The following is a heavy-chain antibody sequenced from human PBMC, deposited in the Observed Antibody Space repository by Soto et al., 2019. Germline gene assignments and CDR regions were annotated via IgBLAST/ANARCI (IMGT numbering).Heavy chain of an antibody. J-gene: IGHJ4*02. V-gene: IGHV3-30*18. CDR3: VKEGFDY. Sequence: QVHLEESGGGVVQPGRSLRLSCAASGFTFSSYAMHWVRQAPGKGLEWVAFISYDGSNKDYGDYVKGRFTISRDNSKNTLYLQMNSLRPEDTAVNYCVKEGFDYWGQGTLVTVSS. CDR2: ISYDGSNK. CDR1: GFTFSSYA.